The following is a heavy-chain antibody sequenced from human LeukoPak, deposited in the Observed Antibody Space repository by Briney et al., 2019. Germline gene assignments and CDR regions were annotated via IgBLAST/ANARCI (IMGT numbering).Heavy chain of an antibody. Sequence: GGSLRLSCAASGFTFNNYWMSWVRQAPGKGLVWVSRISPTGSTTSYADSVKGRFTVSRDNAKNTLYLQVNNLRAEDTAVYYCARGPSSNWSGLDFWGQGTLLTVSS. CDR2: ISPTGSTT. CDR3: ARGPSSNWSGLDF. D-gene: IGHD6-13*01. J-gene: IGHJ4*02. V-gene: IGHV3-74*01. CDR1: GFTFNNYW.